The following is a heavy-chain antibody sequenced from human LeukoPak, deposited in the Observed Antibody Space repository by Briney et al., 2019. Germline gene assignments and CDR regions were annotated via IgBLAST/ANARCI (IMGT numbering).Heavy chain of an antibody. CDR2: IRSKADSYAT. D-gene: IGHD2-2*01. V-gene: IGHV3-73*01. CDR3: TKGYCSGSSCYPQFDP. Sequence: GGSLRLSCAASGFTFSGSAMHWVRQASGKGLEWVRRIRSKADSYATAYAASVKGRFTISRDDSKNTAYLQMNSLKTEDTAVYYCTKGYCSGSSCYPQFDPWGQGTLVTVSS. CDR1: GFTFSGSA. J-gene: IGHJ5*02.